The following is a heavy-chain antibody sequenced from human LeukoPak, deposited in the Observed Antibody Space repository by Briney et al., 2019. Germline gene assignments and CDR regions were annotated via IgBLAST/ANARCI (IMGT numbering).Heavy chain of an antibody. CDR2: INHSGST. V-gene: IGHV4-34*01. Sequence: SETLSLTCTVSGGSISGYYWSWIRQPPGKGLEWIGEINHSGSTNYNPSLKSRVTISVDTSKNQFSLKLSSVTAADTAVYYCARVASEWLKLGLTSSTSYYFDYWGQGTLVTVSS. D-gene: IGHD3-3*01. CDR3: ARVASEWLKLGLTSSTSYYFDY. J-gene: IGHJ4*02. CDR1: GGSISGYY.